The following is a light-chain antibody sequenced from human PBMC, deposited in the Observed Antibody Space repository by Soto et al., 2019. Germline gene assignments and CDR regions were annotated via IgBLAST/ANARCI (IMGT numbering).Light chain of an antibody. CDR2: GDS. Sequence: QSVLTQPPSVSGAPGQRVTISCTGSSSNIGANYDVHWYQHLPGTAPKLLISGDSNRPSGVPDRFSVSKSGTSASLGITGLQAEDEADYYCQSYDSSLRGGVFGGGTQLTVL. V-gene: IGLV1-40*01. CDR1: SSNIGANYD. CDR3: QSYDSSLRGGV. J-gene: IGLJ3*02.